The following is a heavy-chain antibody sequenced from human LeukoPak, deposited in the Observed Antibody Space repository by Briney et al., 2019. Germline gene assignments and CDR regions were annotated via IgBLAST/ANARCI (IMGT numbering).Heavy chain of an antibody. CDR2: IYTSGST. Sequence: SETLSLTCTVSGGSISSYYWSWIRQPAGKGLEWIGRIYTSGSTNYNPSLKSRVTMSVDTSKNQFSLKLSSVTAADTAVYYCARTTYYYDSSGYYPPVDYGMDVWGQGTTVTVSS. CDR3: ARTTYYYDSSGYYPPVDYGMDV. CDR1: GGSISSYY. V-gene: IGHV4-4*07. D-gene: IGHD3-22*01. J-gene: IGHJ6*02.